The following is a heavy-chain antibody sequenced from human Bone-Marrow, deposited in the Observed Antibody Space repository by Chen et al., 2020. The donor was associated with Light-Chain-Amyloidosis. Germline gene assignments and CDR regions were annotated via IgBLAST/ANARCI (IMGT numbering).Heavy chain of an antibody. CDR3: VRRDVRWHIDF. CDR1: GASVSSDYHY. D-gene: IGHD6-13*01. Sequence: QVQLQESGPGLVKPSGTLSLTCTVAGASVSSDYHYWTWIRQPPGDRLEWIGYIYYTGSTKYNPSLESRIAISIDTYKNQFSLKVNSVTAADTAVYYCVRRDVRWHIDFWGQGALVTVSS. CDR2: IYYTGST. J-gene: IGHJ4*02. V-gene: IGHV4-61*01.